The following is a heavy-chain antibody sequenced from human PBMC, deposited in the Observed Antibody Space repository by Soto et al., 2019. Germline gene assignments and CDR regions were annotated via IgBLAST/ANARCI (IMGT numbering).Heavy chain of an antibody. CDR2: IGPDGSST. CDR1: GFTFSSHW. J-gene: IGHJ6*02. Sequence: GGSLRLSCAASGFTFSSHWMPWVRQAPGKGLVWVSHIGPDGSSTRDADSVQGRFTISRDNARNTLYLQMNSLRTEDTAVYYCARVTGERAHDYYYGMDVWGQGTTVTVSS. V-gene: IGHV3-74*01. CDR3: ARVTGERAHDYYYGMDV. D-gene: IGHD3-10*01.